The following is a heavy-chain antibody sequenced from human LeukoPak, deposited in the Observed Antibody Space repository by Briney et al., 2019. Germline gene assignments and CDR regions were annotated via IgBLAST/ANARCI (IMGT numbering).Heavy chain of an antibody. V-gene: IGHV3-33*06. J-gene: IGHJ4*02. Sequence: PGRSLRLSCAASGFTFSSYNMHWVRQAPGKGLEWVAVIWYDGTNKYYADPVNGRFTISRDNSKNTLYLQMNSLRAEDTAVYYCAKDSGGGACYLDYWGQGTLVAVSS. CDR2: IWYDGTNK. D-gene: IGHD2-21*02. CDR3: AKDSGGGACYLDY. CDR1: GFTFSSYN.